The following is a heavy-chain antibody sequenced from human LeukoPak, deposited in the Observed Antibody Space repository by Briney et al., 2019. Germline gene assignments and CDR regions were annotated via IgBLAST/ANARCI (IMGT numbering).Heavy chain of an antibody. Sequence: SETLSLTCTVSGYSLSSGHDWGWIRQPPGKGLGGNGSLYHSGRTYYNPSLKRRDPIPVDTSKNQFALKLSSVTAADTAVYYCARATSGWYRWFSGENPTTGYYFDYWGQGTLVTVSS. D-gene: IGHD6-13*01. CDR3: ARATSGWYRWFSGENPTTGYYFDY. V-gene: IGHV4-38-2*02. CDR2: LYHSGRT. J-gene: IGHJ4*02. CDR1: GYSLSSGHD.